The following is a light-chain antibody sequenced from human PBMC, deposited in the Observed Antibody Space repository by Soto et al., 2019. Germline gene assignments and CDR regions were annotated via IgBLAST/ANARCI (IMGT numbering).Light chain of an antibody. Sequence: QSVLTQPPSVSGAPGQRVTISCTGSSSNIGAGYDVHWYQQLPGTAPKLLIYGNSKRPSGVPDRFSGSKSGTSASLAITGLQAEDEADYYCQSYDSSPSAVVFGGGTKLTVL. J-gene: IGLJ2*01. CDR1: SSNIGAGYD. CDR3: QSYDSSPSAVV. CDR2: GNS. V-gene: IGLV1-40*01.